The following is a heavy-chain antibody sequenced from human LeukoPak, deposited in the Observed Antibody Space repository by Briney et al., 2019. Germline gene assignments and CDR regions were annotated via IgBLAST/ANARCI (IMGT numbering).Heavy chain of an antibody. J-gene: IGHJ2*01. CDR2: VSANGGTT. CDR3: AKRQGSTVEGNWYVDY. V-gene: IGHV3-23*01. CDR1: GFLLTAYA. D-gene: IGHD4-23*01. Sequence: GGSLRLSCGASGFLLTAYAMSWVRQAPGKGLEWVSTVSANGGTTSYADSVKGRFTISRDNSKKTIYLQMSSLRVEDTAVYYCAKRQGSTVEGNWYVDYWGRGSLVTVSS.